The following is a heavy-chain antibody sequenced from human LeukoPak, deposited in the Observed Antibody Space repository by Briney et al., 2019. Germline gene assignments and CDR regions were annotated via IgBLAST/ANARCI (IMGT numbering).Heavy chain of an antibody. CDR2: IYHSGST. D-gene: IGHD3-10*01. Sequence: SETLSLTCAVSGYSISSGYYWGWIRQPPGKGLEWIGSIYHSGSTYYNPSLKSRVTISVDTSKNQFPLKLSSVTAANTAVYYCARVKRYYYGSGSPTFDYWGQGTLVTVSS. CDR1: GYSISSGYY. J-gene: IGHJ4*02. CDR3: ARVKRYYYGSGSPTFDY. V-gene: IGHV4-38-2*01.